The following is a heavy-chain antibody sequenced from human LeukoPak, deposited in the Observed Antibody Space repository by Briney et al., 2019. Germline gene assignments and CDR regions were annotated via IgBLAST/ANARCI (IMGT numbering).Heavy chain of an antibody. Sequence: GGSLRLSCAASGFTFSSYAMHWVRQAPGKGLEWVAVISYDGSNKYYADSVKGRFTISSDSSKNTLYLQMNSLRAEDTAVYYCARDEGSPYYYYGMDVWGQGTTVTVSS. CDR2: ISYDGSNK. CDR3: ARDEGSPYYYYGMDV. J-gene: IGHJ6*02. V-gene: IGHV3-30-3*01. CDR1: GFTFSSYA.